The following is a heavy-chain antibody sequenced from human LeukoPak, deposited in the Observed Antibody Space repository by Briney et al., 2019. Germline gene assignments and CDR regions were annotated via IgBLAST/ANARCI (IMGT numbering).Heavy chain of an antibody. CDR3: AIGHYVLRFLETNWFDP. D-gene: IGHD3-3*01. V-gene: IGHV1-8*01. J-gene: IGHJ5*02. CDR2: MNPNRGNT. Sequence: ASVKVSCKASGYTFTSYDINWVRQATGQGLEWMGWMNPNRGNTGYAQKFQGRVTMTRNTSISTAYMELSSLRSEDTAVYYCAIGHYVLRFLETNWFDPWGQGTLVTVSS. CDR1: GYTFTSYD.